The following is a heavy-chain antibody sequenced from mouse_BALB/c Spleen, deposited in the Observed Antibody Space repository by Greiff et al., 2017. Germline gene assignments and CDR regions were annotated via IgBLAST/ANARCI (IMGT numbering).Heavy chain of an antibody. CDR1: GFTITDYY. CDR3: ASYYYGSSSDY. V-gene: IGHV14-1*02. CDR2: IDPENGNT. Sequence: VQLQQSGAELVRPGALVKLSCKASGFTITDYYMHWVKQRPEQGLEWIGWIDPENGNTIYDPKFQGKASITADTSSNTAYLQLSSLTSEDTAVYYCASYYYGSSSDYWGQGTTLTVSA. D-gene: IGHD1-1*01. J-gene: IGHJ2*01.